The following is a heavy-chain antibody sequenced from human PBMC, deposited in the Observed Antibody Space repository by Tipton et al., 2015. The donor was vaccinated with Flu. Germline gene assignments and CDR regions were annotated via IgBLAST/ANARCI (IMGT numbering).Heavy chain of an antibody. CDR1: GGTFSSYA. J-gene: IGHJ4*02. Sequence: QLVQSGAEVKNPGSSVKVSCKTSGGTFSSYAVNWVRQAPGQGLEWMGEIIPVFGTINIAQQFQGRVSITADGSMSTVYMELGSLRTGDSAIYYCASYPRAGHFPSFDYWGQGTLVTVSS. CDR2: IIPVFGTI. V-gene: IGHV1-69*01. D-gene: IGHD3-9*01. CDR3: ASYPRAGHFPSFDY.